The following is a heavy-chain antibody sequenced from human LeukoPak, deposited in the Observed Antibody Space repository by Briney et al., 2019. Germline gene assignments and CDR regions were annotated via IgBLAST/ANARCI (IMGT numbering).Heavy chain of an antibody. CDR2: ISGSGGST. CDR3: AKALSSGWYDGDDYFDY. J-gene: IGHJ4*02. V-gene: IGHV3-23*01. D-gene: IGHD6-19*01. CDR1: GFTFSSYA. Sequence: GGSLRLSCAASGFTFSSYAMSWVRQAPGKGLEWVSAISGSGGSTYYADSVKGRFTISRDNSKNTLYLQMNSLRAEDPAVYYCAKALSSGWYDGDDYFDYWGQGTLVTVSS.